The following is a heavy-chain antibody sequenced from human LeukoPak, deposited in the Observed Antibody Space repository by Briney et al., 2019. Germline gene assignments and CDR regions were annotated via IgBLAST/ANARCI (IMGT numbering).Heavy chain of an antibody. D-gene: IGHD3-10*01. Sequence: GGSLRLSCAASGFTFSSYAMSWVRQAPGKGLEWVSAISGSGGSTYYADSVKGRFTISRDNSKNTLYLQMNSLRAEDTAVYYCAKGGVRGVIIAHFDYWGQGTLVTVSS. CDR1: GFTFSSYA. CDR3: AKGGVRGVIIAHFDY. V-gene: IGHV3-23*01. J-gene: IGHJ4*02. CDR2: ISGSGGST.